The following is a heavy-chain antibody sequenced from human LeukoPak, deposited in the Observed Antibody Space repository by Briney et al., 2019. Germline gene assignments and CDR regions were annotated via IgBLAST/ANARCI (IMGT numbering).Heavy chain of an antibody. CDR1: GFTFSSYE. D-gene: IGHD2-15*01. CDR2: ISSSGSTI. V-gene: IGHV3-48*03. Sequence: GGSLRLSCAASGFTFSSYEMNWVRQAPGKGLEWVSYISSSGSTIYYADSVKGRFTISRDNAKNSLYLQMNSLRAEDTAAYYCARDPGCSGGSCYSSFDYWGQGTLVTVSS. CDR3: ARDPGCSGGSCYSSFDY. J-gene: IGHJ4*02.